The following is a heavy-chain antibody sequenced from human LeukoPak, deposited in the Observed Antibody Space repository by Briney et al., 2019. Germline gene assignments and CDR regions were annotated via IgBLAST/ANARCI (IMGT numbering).Heavy chain of an antibody. V-gene: IGHV4-4*02. CDR2: MYHSGST. CDR3: AREAAGQWFDP. Sequence: PSGTLSLTCAVSGDSISSSNWWTWVRQPPGKGLEWIGEMYHSGSTNYNPSLRSRVTMSLDKSKNQFSLNLTSVTAADTAVYYCAREAAGQWFDPWGQGTLVTVSS. CDR1: GDSISSSNW. J-gene: IGHJ5*02. D-gene: IGHD6-25*01.